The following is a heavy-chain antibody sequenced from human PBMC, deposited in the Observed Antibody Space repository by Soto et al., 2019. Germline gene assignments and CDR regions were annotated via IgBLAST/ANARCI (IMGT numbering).Heavy chain of an antibody. J-gene: IGHJ4*02. CDR3: ARVPPPRYSSSWFDY. D-gene: IGHD6-13*01. V-gene: IGHV3-11*06. Sequence: PGGSLRLSCAASGFTFSDYYMSWIRQAPGKGLEWVSYISSSSSYTNYADSVKGRFTISRDNAKNSLYLQMNSLRAEDTAVYYCARVPPPRYSSSWFDYWGQGTLVTVSS. CDR1: GFTFSDYY. CDR2: ISSSSSYT.